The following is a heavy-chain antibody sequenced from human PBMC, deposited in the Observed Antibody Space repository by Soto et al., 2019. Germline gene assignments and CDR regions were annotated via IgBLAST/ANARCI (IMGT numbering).Heavy chain of an antibody. CDR3: AGAHRSSFNFDTSRASFDP. V-gene: IGHV1-18*04. Sequence: SAKVSCKSSGYPFTSCWIIWVRQDPGQGLEWMGWISAYNGNTNYAQKLQGRVTMTTDTSTSTAYMELRSLRSDDTAVYYCAGAHRSSFNFDTSRASFDPWGQGTLVNLSS. CDR2: ISAYNGNT. D-gene: IGHD3-22*01. J-gene: IGHJ5*02. CDR1: GYPFTSCW.